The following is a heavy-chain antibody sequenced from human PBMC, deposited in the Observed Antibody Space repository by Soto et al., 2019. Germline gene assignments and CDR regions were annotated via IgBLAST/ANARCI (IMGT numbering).Heavy chain of an antibody. CDR2: ISSSSSTI. J-gene: IGHJ4*02. CDR3: ARDKVGRGAAPDINYFDY. CDR1: GFTFSSYS. Sequence: GGSLRLSCAASGFTFSSYSMNWVRQAPGKGLEWVSYISSSSSTIYYADSVKGRFTISRDNAKNSLYLQMNSLRAEDTAVYYCARDKVGRGAAPDINYFDYWGQGTLVTVSS. D-gene: IGHD6-6*01. V-gene: IGHV3-48*01.